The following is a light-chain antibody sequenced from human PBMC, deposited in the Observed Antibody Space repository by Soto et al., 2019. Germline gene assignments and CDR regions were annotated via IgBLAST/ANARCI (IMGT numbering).Light chain of an antibody. J-gene: IGKJ1*01. CDR1: QSVLYSSNNKNY. CDR2: WAS. CDR3: QQYFRPWT. V-gene: IGKV4-1*01. Sequence: DIVMTQSPDSLAVSLGERATINCKSSQSVLYSSNNKNYLAWYQQKPGQPPKLLIYWASTRESGVPDRFSGSGSGTDFTLTISSLQAEDVAVYYGQQYFRPWTFGQGPKVEIK.